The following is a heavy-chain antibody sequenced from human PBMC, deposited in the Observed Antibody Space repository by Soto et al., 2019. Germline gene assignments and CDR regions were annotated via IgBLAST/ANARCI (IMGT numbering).Heavy chain of an antibody. CDR3: ARLGAWGHCISTSCYPGY. J-gene: IGHJ4*02. D-gene: IGHD2-2*01. Sequence: QLQLQESGPGLVKPSETLSLTCTVSGGSISSNSYYWGWIRQPPGKGLEWIGSIYYSGTTYYNPSLQSRGTISVHTSKTQFSLTLNSVTAADTAVYYCARLGAWGHCISTSCYPGYWGQGTLVTVSS. CDR1: GGSISSNSYY. CDR2: IYYSGTT. V-gene: IGHV4-39*01.